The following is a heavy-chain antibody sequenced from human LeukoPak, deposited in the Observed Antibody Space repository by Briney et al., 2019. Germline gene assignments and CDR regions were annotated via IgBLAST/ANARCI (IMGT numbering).Heavy chain of an antibody. V-gene: IGHV4-59*01. J-gene: IGHJ4*02. D-gene: IGHD3-10*01. CDR3: ARVKEFPYYYFDY. CDR1: GGSISSYY. Sequence: PSETLSLTCTVSGGSISSYYWSWIRQPPGKGLEWVGYIYYSGSTNYNPSLKSRVTISVDTSKNQFSLKLSSVTAADTAVYYCARVKEFPYYYFDYWGQGTLVTVSS. CDR2: IYYSGST.